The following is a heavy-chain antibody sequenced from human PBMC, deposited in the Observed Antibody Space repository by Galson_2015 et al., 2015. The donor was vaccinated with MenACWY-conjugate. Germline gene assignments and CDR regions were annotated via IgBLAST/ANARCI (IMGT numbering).Heavy chain of an antibody. CDR3: AREGGLRGATPVDY. Sequence: SVKVSCKASGYTFTSYAMHWVRQAPGQRLEWMGWINAGNGNTKYSQKFQGRVTITRDTSASTAYMELSSLRSEDTTVYYCAREGGLRGATPVDYWGQGTLVTVSS. J-gene: IGHJ4*02. V-gene: IGHV1-3*01. CDR2: INAGNGNT. D-gene: IGHD1-26*01. CDR1: GYTFTSYA.